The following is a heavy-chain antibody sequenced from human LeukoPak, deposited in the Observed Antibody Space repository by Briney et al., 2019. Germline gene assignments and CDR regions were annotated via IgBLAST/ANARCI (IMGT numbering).Heavy chain of an antibody. D-gene: IGHD4-17*01. J-gene: IGHJ4*02. CDR1: GGSISSYY. CDR2: IYYGGST. V-gene: IGHV4-59*01. CDR3: ARENYGDYDY. Sequence: SETLSLTCTVSGGSISSYYWSWIRQPPGKGLEWIGYIYYGGSTNYNPSLKSRVTISVDTSKNQFSLKLSSVTAADTAVYYCARENYGDYDYWGQGTLVTVSS.